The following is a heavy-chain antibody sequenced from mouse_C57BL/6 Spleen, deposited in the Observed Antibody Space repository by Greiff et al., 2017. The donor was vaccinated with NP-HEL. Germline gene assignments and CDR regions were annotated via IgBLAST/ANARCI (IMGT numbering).Heavy chain of an antibody. J-gene: IGHJ2*01. CDR1: GFTFSDYY. D-gene: IGHD2-2*01. V-gene: IGHV5-16*01. Sequence: EVKLVESEGGLVQPGSSMKLSCTASGFTFSDYYMAWVRQVPEKGLEWVANINYDGSSTYYLDSLKSRFIISRDNAKNILYLQMSSLKSEDTATYYCARVGVTTVFDYWGKGTTRTVSS. CDR2: INYDGSST. CDR3: ARVGVTTVFDY.